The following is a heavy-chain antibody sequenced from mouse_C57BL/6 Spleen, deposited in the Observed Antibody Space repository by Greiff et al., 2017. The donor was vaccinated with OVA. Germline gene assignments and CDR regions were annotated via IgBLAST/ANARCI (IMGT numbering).Heavy chain of an antibody. CDR1: GFTFSDYG. V-gene: IGHV5-17*01. J-gene: IGHJ3*01. D-gene: IGHD2-4*01. CDR3: ARPGDYDGFAY. CDR2: ISSGRSTI. Sequence: EVQLQESGGGLVKPGGSPKLSCAASGFTFSDYGMHWVRQAPEKGLEWVAYISSGRSTIYYADPVKGRFTISRDNAKNTLFLQMTSLRSEDTAMYYCARPGDYDGFAYWGQGTLVTVSA.